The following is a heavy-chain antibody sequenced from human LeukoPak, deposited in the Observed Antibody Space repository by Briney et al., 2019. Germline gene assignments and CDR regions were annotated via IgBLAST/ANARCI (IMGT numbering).Heavy chain of an antibody. Sequence: GGSLRLSCVASEFPFSSYWMTWVRQAPGKGLEWVANIKQDGSKKSYVDSVKGRFTISRDNAKNSLYLQMNSLRAEDTAIYYCTRVGYIDEGIDYWGQGTLVTVSS. J-gene: IGHJ4*02. V-gene: IGHV3-7*04. CDR1: EFPFSSYW. CDR2: IKQDGSKK. D-gene: IGHD5-24*01. CDR3: TRVGYIDEGIDY.